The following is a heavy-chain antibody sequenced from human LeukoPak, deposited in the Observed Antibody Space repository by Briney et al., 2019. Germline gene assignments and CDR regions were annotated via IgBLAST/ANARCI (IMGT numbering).Heavy chain of an antibody. D-gene: IGHD6-19*01. Sequence: GGSLRLSCAASGFTFSSYPMSWVRQAPGKGLQWVSAISGGGASTYYADSVKGRFTISRDNAKNSLYLQMNSLRAEDTAVYYCARDGQWLAPNWFDPWGQGALVTVSS. CDR2: ISGGGAST. V-gene: IGHV3-23*01. J-gene: IGHJ5*02. CDR3: ARDGQWLAPNWFDP. CDR1: GFTFSSYP.